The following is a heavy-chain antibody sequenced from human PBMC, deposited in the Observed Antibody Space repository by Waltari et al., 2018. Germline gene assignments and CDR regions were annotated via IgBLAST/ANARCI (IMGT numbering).Heavy chain of an antibody. CDR3: ARDLCDRTNCHGMDV. Sequence: QVQLVESGGGVVQPGRSLRLSCAASELTYRSFALHWVRQAPGKGLEWVAVISYNGRNIYYGDSVKGRFTISRDNAKKMLYLQMNSLRAEDTAVYYCARDLCDRTNCHGMDVWGQGTTVTVSS. CDR1: ELTYRSFA. J-gene: IGHJ6*02. CDR2: ISYNGRNI. V-gene: IGHV3-30*04. D-gene: IGHD1-1*01.